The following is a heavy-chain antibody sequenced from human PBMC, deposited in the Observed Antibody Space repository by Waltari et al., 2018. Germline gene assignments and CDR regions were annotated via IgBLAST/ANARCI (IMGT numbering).Heavy chain of an antibody. CDR3: ARDEEGRYSGGLDY. J-gene: IGHJ4*02. CDR2: TYYRSKWYN. Sequence: WNWIRQSPSRGLEWLGRTYYRSKWYNDYAVSVKSRITINPDTSKNHFSLQLNSVTPEDTAVYYCARDEEGRYSGGLDYWGQGTLVTVSS. V-gene: IGHV6-1*01. D-gene: IGHD5-12*01.